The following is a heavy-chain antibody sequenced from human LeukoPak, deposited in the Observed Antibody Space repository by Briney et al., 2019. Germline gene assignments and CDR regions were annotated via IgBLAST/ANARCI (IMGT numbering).Heavy chain of an antibody. CDR3: ARDLSSSWSMLGY. CDR2: INWDGGAT. V-gene: IGHV3-20*04. D-gene: IGHD6-19*01. J-gene: IGHJ4*02. CDR1: GFTFDDYG. Sequence: GGSLRLSCADAGFTFDDYGMSWVRQAPGKGLEWVSGINWDGGATHYADSVKGRFTISRDNDKNSLYLQMNSLTTDDTAVYYCARDLSSSWSMLGYWGQGTLVTISS.